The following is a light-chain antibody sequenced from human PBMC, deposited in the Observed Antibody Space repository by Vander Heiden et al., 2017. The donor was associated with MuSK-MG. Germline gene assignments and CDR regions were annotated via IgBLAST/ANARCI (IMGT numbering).Light chain of an antibody. J-gene: IGKJ4*01. CDR2: AAS. CDR1: QNIRTY. Sequence: DIQMTQSPSSLSASVGDRVTITCRASQNIRTYLNWYQQKPGKAPKLLIFAASNLQSGVPSTFSGSGSGTDFTLTISGLQPDDSAAYYCQQSHSFPLTFGGGTKVEMK. CDR3: QQSHSFPLT. V-gene: IGKV1-39*01.